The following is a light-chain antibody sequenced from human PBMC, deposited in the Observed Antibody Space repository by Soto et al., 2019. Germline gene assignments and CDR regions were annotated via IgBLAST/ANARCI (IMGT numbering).Light chain of an antibody. CDR3: QQYGSSRWT. CDR1: QSVSSSY. Sequence: EIVLTQSPGTLSLSPGERATLSCRASQSVSSSYLAWYQQNRGQAPRLLIYGASSRAPGIPDRFGGSGSGTDFTLPISRREPEDFAVYYCQQYGSSRWTFGQGTKVEIK. J-gene: IGKJ1*01. V-gene: IGKV3-20*01. CDR2: GAS.